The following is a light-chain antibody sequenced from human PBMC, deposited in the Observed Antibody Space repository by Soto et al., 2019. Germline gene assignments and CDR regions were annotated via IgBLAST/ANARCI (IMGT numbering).Light chain of an antibody. V-gene: IGKV3-15*01. J-gene: IGKJ1*01. Sequence: EAVMTRSPATLSVSPGERATLSCRASQTVSRNLAWYQQKPGQAPRLLIYGASTRATGIPARFSGSGSGTEFTLTISSLQSEGFAVYYCQQYSNWPPGTFGQGTKVDIK. CDR1: QTVSRN. CDR3: QQYSNWPPGT. CDR2: GAS.